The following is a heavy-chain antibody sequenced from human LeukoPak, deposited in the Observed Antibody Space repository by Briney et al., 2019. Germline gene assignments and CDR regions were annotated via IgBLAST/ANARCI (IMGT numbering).Heavy chain of an antibody. J-gene: IGHJ6*02. CDR1: GGTFSSYA. D-gene: IGHD3-10*01. CDR3: ARGRANYYGSGSVVMDV. V-gene: IGHV1-69*04. Sequence: SVKVSCKASGGTFSSYAISWVRQAPGQGLEWMGRIIPILGIANYAQKFQGRVTITADKSTSTAYMELSSLRSEDTAVYYCARGRANYYGSGSVVMDVWGQGTTVTVSS. CDR2: IIPILGIA.